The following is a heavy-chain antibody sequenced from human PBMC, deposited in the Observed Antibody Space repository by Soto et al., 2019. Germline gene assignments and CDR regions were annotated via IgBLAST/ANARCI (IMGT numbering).Heavy chain of an antibody. D-gene: IGHD6-19*01. CDR1: GFTFSDYY. V-gene: IGHV3-11*06. CDR3: ARDADASGWYHYGMDV. Sequence: GGSLRLSCAASGFTFSDYYMSWIRQAPGKGLEWVSYIVSSSSYTNYADSVKGRFTISRDNAKNSLYLQVNSLRAEDTAVYYCARDADASGWYHYGMDVWGQGTMVTVSS. J-gene: IGHJ6*02. CDR2: IVSSSSYT.